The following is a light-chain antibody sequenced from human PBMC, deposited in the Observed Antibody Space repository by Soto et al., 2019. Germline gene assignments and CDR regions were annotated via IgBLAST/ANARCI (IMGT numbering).Light chain of an antibody. J-gene: IGLJ2*01. CDR2: EDN. Sequence: NFMLTQPHSVSESPGKTVTISCTRSSGSIASNYVQWYQQRPGSAPTTVIYEDNQRPSGVPDRFSGSIDSSSTSASLTISRLKTEDEADYYCQSYDSSTVVFGGGTKVTVL. CDR1: SGSIASNY. CDR3: QSYDSSTVV. V-gene: IGLV6-57*03.